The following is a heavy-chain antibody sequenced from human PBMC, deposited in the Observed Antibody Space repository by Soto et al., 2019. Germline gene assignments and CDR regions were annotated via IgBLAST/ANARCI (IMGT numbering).Heavy chain of an antibody. CDR1: GVSVDSFSNFF. Sequence: PETLSLTCDVSGVSVDSFSNFFWSWLRQPPGKGLEWIGYIYHTGNTKYNPSLESRVVISIDTSKKQFSLKLSSVTAADTAVYYCARVRYYYDSSGYHRNYYYGMDVWGQGTTVT. CDR2: IYHTGNT. D-gene: IGHD3-22*01. CDR3: ARVRYYYDSSGYHRNYYYGMDV. V-gene: IGHV4-59*08. J-gene: IGHJ6*02.